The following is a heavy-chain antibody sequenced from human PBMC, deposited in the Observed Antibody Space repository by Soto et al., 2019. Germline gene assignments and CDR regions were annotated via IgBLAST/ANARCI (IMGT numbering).Heavy chain of an antibody. V-gene: IGHV1-69*13. CDR3: ARDFSSGSYSPWFDP. Sequence: ASVKVSCKASGGTFSSYAISWVRQAPGQGLEWMGGIIPIFGTANYAQKFQGRVTITADESTSTAYMELSSLRSEDTAVYYCARDFSSGSYSPWFDPWGQGTLVTVSS. CDR1: GGTFSSYA. J-gene: IGHJ5*02. D-gene: IGHD1-26*01. CDR2: IIPIFGTA.